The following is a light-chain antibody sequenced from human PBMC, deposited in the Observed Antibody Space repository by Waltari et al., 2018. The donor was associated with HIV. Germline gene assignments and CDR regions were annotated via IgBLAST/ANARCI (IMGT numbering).Light chain of an antibody. CDR2: YDS. J-gene: IGLJ3*02. CDR3: QVWDSSSDHVL. V-gene: IGLV3-21*04. CDR1: NIERKR. Sequence: SSVLTQPPQVSVAPGKTARITCGGNNIERKRVHWYQQKPGQAPALVIYYDSDRPSGIPERFSGSNSGDTATLTISRVGDGDEADYYCQVWDSSSDHVLFGGGTKLTVL.